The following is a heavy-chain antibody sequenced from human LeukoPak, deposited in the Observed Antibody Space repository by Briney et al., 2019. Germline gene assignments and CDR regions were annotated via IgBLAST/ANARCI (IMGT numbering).Heavy chain of an antibody. D-gene: IGHD6-13*01. Sequence: GGSLRLSCAASGFTFSSYEMNWVRQAPGKGLEWVSYISSSGSTIYYADSVKGRFTISRDNAKNSLYLQMNSLRAEDTAVYYCASDGPQSWSLAEYFQHWGQGTLVTVSS. CDR3: ASDGPQSWSLAEYFQH. CDR2: ISSSGSTI. CDR1: GFTFSSYE. J-gene: IGHJ1*01. V-gene: IGHV3-48*03.